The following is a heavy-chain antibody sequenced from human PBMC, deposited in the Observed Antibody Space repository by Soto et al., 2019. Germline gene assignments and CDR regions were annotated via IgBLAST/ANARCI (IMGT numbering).Heavy chain of an antibody. V-gene: IGHV4-39*01. J-gene: IGHJ4*02. D-gene: IGHD1-1*01. Sequence: PSETLSLTSILSGSPITSSNYYWAWGRQPPGKGLEWIASIYYSGSTYYNASLKSRVTISVDTSKSQFFLKLSSVTAADTAVYYCATTTGYWGQGTLVTVS. CDR2: IYYSGST. CDR3: ATTTGY. CDR1: GSPITSSNYY.